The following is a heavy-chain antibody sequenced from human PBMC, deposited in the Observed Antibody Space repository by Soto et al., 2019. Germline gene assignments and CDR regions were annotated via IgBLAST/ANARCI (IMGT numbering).Heavy chain of an antibody. Sequence: EVQLLESGGDLVQPGGSLRLSCEASGFTFSNYAMSWVRQAPGKGLEWVTGISARGGTTYYVDSVKGRFTISRDNSKNTQYLQMNALRAEDRAVYYCAKDRGFGAGHGMDVWGQGTTVTVSS. CDR3: AKDRGFGAGHGMDV. J-gene: IGHJ6*02. D-gene: IGHD3-10*01. V-gene: IGHV3-23*01. CDR1: GFTFSNYA. CDR2: ISARGGTT.